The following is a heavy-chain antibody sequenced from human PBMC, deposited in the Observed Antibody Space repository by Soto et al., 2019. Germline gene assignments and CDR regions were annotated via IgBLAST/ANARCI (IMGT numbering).Heavy chain of an antibody. CDR2: INPSGGST. CDR1: GYTFTSYY. D-gene: IGHD3-3*01. Sequence: GASVKVSCKASGYTFTSYYMHWVRQAPGQGLEWMGIINPSGGSTSYAQKFQGRVTMTRDTSTSTVYMELSSLRSEDTAVYYFARGRSFGVVISLPDAFDIWGQGTMVTVSS. V-gene: IGHV1-46*03. J-gene: IGHJ3*02. CDR3: ARGRSFGVVISLPDAFDI.